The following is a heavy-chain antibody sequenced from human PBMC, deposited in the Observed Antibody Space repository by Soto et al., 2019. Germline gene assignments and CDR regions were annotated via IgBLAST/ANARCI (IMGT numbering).Heavy chain of an antibody. Sequence: LSLSCAASGFTFSSYAMSWVRQAPGKGLEWVSAISGSGGSTYYADSVKGRFTISRDNSKNTLYLQMNSLRAEDTAVYYCATLDTEFDYWGQGTLVTVSS. J-gene: IGHJ4*02. CDR1: GFTFSSYA. V-gene: IGHV3-23*01. D-gene: IGHD1-1*01. CDR2: ISGSGGST. CDR3: ATLDTEFDY.